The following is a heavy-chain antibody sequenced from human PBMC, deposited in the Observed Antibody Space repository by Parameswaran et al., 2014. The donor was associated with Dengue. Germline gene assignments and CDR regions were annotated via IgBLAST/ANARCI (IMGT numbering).Heavy chain of an antibody. J-gene: IGHJ4*02. CDR2: ISSSSSYI. V-gene: IGHV3-21*01. D-gene: IGHD6-6*01. CDR3: ASTQYSSSSGGY. Sequence: WIRQPPGKGLEWVSSISSSSSYIYYADSVKGRFTISRDNAKNSLYLQMNSLRAEDTAVYYCASTQYSSSSGGYWGQGTLVTVSS.